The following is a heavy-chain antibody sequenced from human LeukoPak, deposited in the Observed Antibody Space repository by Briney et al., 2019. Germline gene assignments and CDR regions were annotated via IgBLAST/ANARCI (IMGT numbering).Heavy chain of an antibody. CDR2: ISGSGGST. V-gene: IGHV3-23*01. CDR3: AKVGGSLFIPSDY. D-gene: IGHD2-15*01. J-gene: IGHJ4*02. Sequence: GGSLRLSCAASGFTFSSYAMSWVRQAPGKGLEWVSAISGSGGSTYYADSVKGRFTISRDNSKNTLCLQMNSLRAEDTAVYYCAKVGGSLFIPSDYWGQGTLVTVSS. CDR1: GFTFSSYA.